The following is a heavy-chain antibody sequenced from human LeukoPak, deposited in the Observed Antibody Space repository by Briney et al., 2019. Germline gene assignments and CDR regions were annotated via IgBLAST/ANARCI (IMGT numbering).Heavy chain of an antibody. V-gene: IGHV3-21*04. CDR3: ARSSIWSKHYYYYYMDV. CDR1: GFTFSSYS. J-gene: IGHJ6*03. Sequence: NPGGSLRLSCAASGFTFSSYSMNWVRQAPGKGLEWVSSISSSSSYIYYSDSVKGRFTISRDNAKNSLYLQMNSLRAEDTAVYYCARSSIWSKHYYYYYMDVWGKGTTVTISS. CDR2: ISSSSSYI. D-gene: IGHD2-21*01.